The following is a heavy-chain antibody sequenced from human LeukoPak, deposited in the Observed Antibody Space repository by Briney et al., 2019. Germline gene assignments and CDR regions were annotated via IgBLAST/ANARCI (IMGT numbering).Heavy chain of an antibody. Sequence: LSGGSLRLSCAASGFTVSSNYMSWVRQAPGKGLEWVSVIYSGGSTYYADSVKGRFTISRDNSKNTLYLQMNSLRAEDTAVYYCARDNTGGYNDAFDIWGQGTMVTVSS. CDR1: GFTVSSNY. D-gene: IGHD5-24*01. CDR2: IYSGGST. CDR3: ARDNTGGYNDAFDI. J-gene: IGHJ3*02. V-gene: IGHV3-53*01.